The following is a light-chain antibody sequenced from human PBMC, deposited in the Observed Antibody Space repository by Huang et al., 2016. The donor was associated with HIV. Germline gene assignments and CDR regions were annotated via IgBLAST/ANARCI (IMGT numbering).Light chain of an antibody. CDR1: QNIDIY. J-gene: IGKJ2*01. V-gene: IGKV1-39*01. CDR2: TAS. Sequence: EIQMTQSPSSLSASVGDTVTITCRASQNIDIYLNWYQQRPVKAPKLLIYTASSLQTGVPSRFSVSGSGTDFTLTIDSLQPEDFATYYCLQSYSMFRTFGQGTKLDFK. CDR3: LQSYSMFRT.